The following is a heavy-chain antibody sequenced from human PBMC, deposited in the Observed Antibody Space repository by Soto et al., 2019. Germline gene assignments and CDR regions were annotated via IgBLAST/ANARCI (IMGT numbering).Heavy chain of an antibody. D-gene: IGHD6-13*01. J-gene: IGHJ4*02. CDR1: GYFMTNCNY. V-gene: IGHV4-38-2*02. Sequence: PSETLSLTCAVSGYFMTNCNYWGWIRQSPGKGLEWIGSIYYTGRTYYNPSLKSRVTMSVDTSKNQFSLKLTSVTAADKAVYYCARDRAAVASTFDYWGPGNLVTVSS. CDR3: ARDRAAVASTFDY. CDR2: IYYTGRT.